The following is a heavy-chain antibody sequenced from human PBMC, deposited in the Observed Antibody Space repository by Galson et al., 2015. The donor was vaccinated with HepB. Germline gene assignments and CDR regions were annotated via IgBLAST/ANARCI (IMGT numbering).Heavy chain of an antibody. CDR2: ISGSSSVI. D-gene: IGHD3-16*01. CDR1: GFTFSDYG. CDR3: VRGGRSLDNWFDP. J-gene: IGHJ5*02. V-gene: IGHV3-48*02. Sequence: SLRLSCAASGFTFSDYGMNWVRQAPGKGLEWISYISGSSSVIHYADSVKGRFTISRDNAKNSLYLQMNSLRDEDTALYYRVRGGRSLDNWFDPWGQGTLVTVSS.